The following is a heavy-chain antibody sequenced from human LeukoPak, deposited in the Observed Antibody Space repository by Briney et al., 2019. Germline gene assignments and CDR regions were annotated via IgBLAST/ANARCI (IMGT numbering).Heavy chain of an antibody. D-gene: IGHD6-13*01. J-gene: IGHJ4*02. CDR1: VFIFITYW. CDR3: AREIPGQQVALDY. Sequence: PGGSLRLSCAASVFIFITYWMSSVRQAPGKGLEWVANIKKDGSEKYYADSVKGQFTISRDNAKNLLYLHMNTLRAEDTAVYYCAREIPGQQVALDYWGQGTLVTVSS. CDR2: IKKDGSEK. V-gene: IGHV3-7*01.